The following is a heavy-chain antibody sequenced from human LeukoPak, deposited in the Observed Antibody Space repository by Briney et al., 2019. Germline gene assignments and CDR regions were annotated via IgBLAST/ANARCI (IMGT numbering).Heavy chain of an antibody. J-gene: IGHJ3*02. Sequence: SETLSLTCTVSGGSISSGGYYWSWIRQPAGKGLEYLGRIYSTGSTNYNPSLRSRVTISVDTSKNHFSLKLSSVTAADTAVYYCAAEIRCSSTSCYTRHDAFDIWGQGTMVTVSS. CDR2: IYSTGST. CDR1: GGSISSGGYY. CDR3: AAEIRCSSTSCYTRHDAFDI. V-gene: IGHV4-61*02. D-gene: IGHD2-2*02.